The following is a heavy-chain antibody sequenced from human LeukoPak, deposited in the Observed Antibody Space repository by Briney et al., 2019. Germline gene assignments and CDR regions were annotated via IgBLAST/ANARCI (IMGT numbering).Heavy chain of an antibody. J-gene: IGHJ3*02. CDR1: GFTFSTFW. V-gene: IGHV3-74*01. CDR2: TNTDGTNT. Sequence: GGSLRLSCAASGFTFSTFWMHWVRQAPGKGLLWVSQTNTDGTNTNYADSAKGRFTISRDNAKKTLYLQMESLRVDDTAVYYCVRGRGQYYCDMGPAFNIWGQGTMVTVSS. CDR3: VRGRGQYYCDMGPAFNI. D-gene: IGHD3-22*01.